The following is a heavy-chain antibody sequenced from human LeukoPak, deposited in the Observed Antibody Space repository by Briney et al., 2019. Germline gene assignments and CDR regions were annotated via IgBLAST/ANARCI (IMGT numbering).Heavy chain of an antibody. CDR2: ISSSSSYI. V-gene: IGHV3-21*01. D-gene: IGHD5-24*01. CDR1: GFTFSSYS. CDR3: ARGMAAIDGYYYYMDV. Sequence: GGSLRLSCAASGFTFSSYSMNWVRQAPGKGLEGVSSISSSSSYIYYADSVKGRFTISRDNAKNSLYLQMNSLRAEDTAVYYCARGMAAIDGYYYYMDVWGKGTTVTVPS. J-gene: IGHJ6*03.